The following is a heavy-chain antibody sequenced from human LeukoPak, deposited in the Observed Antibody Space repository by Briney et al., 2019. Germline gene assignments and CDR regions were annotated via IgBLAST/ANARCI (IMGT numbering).Heavy chain of an antibody. CDR1: GYTFTGYY. CDR2: INPNSGGT. Sequence: ASVKVSCKASGYTFTGYYMHWVRQAPGQGLEWMGWINPNSGGTNYAQKFQGRVTMTRDTSISTAYMELSRLRSDDTAVYYCARTYGSGSLTDYWGQGTLVTVSS. J-gene: IGHJ4*02. V-gene: IGHV1-2*02. CDR3: ARTYGSGSLTDY. D-gene: IGHD3-10*01.